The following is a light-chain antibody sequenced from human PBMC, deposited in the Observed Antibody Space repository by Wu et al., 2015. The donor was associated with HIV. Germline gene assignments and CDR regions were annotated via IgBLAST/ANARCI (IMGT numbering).Light chain of an antibody. CDR3: QQYGSSPYT. CDR1: QSVSRF. V-gene: IGKV3-20*01. Sequence: EIVLTQSPATLSLSPGERATLSCRASQSVSRFLAWYQQKPGQAPRLLIYGVSSRATGIPDRFSGSGSGTDFTLTISRLEPEDFAVYYCQQYGSSPYTFGQGTKLEIK. CDR2: GVS. J-gene: IGKJ2*01.